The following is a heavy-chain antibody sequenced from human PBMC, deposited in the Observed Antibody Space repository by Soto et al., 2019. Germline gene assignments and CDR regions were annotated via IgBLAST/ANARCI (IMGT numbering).Heavy chain of an antibody. J-gene: IGHJ6*02. Sequence: GPTLVNPTQTLTLTCTFSGFSLSTSLMCVSWIRQPPGKALEWLALIDWDDDKYYSTSLKTRLTISKDTCKNQVVLTMTNMDPVDTATYYCARITRSVSTNYGMDVWGQGTTVTVSS. CDR3: ARITRSVSTNYGMDV. CDR1: GFSLSTSLMC. V-gene: IGHV2-70*01. D-gene: IGHD6-25*01. CDR2: IDWDDDK.